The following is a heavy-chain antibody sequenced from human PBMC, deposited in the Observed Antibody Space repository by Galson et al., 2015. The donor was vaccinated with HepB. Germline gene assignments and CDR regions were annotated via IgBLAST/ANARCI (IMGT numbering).Heavy chain of an antibody. Sequence: SLRLSCAASGFTFSSYAMSWVRQAPGKGLEWVSAISGSGGSTYYADSVKGRFTISRDNSKNTLYLQMNSLRAEDTAVYCCAKARSTGVERFSPFDYWGQGTLVTVSS. J-gene: IGHJ4*02. CDR3: AKARSTGVERFSPFDY. CDR1: GFTFSSYA. V-gene: IGHV3-23*01. D-gene: IGHD3-3*01. CDR2: ISGSGGST.